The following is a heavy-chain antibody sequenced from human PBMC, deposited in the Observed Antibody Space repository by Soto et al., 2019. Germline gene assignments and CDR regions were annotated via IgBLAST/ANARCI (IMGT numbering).Heavy chain of an antibody. CDR2: ISYDGSNK. CDR3: VGGQYYFDY. V-gene: IGHV3-30*03. CDR1: GFPFTTYG. Sequence: QVQLVESGGGVVQPGRSLRLSCAASGFPFTTYGMHWVREGPGKGLEWGAVISYDGSNKYYADSVKGRFTISRDHSNNTLYLQMNSLRPEYTALYYCVGGQYYFDYRGQGTLVTVSS. J-gene: IGHJ4*02. D-gene: IGHD3-10*01.